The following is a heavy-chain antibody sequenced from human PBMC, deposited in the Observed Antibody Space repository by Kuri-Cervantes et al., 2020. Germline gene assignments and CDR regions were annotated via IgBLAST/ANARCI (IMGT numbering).Heavy chain of an antibody. V-gene: IGHV1-46*01. D-gene: IGHD3-10*01. CDR2: INPSGGST. CDR3: ARADYYGSGVDV. Sequence: ASVKVSWKASGYTFTSYYMHWVRQAPGQGLEWMGIINPSGGSTSYAQKFQGRVTITRDTSASTAYMELSSLRSEDTAVYYCARADYYGSGVDVWGQGTTVTVSS. J-gene: IGHJ6*02. CDR1: GYTFTSYY.